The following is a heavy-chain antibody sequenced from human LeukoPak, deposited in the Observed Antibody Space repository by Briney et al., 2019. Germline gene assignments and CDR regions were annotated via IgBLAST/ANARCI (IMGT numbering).Heavy chain of an antibody. Sequence: APVKVSCKASGGTFSSYAISWVRQAPGQGLEWMGGTIPIFGTANYAQKFQGRVTITTDESTSTAYMELSSLRSEDTAVYYCARGAAAAVKYNWFDPWGQGTLVTVSS. CDR2: TIPIFGTA. CDR1: GGTFSSYA. J-gene: IGHJ5*02. V-gene: IGHV1-69*05. CDR3: ARGAAAAVKYNWFDP. D-gene: IGHD6-13*01.